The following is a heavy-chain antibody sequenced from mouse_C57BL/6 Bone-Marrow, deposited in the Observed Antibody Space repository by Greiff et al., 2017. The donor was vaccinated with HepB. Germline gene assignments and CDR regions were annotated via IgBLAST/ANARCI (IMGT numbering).Heavy chain of an antibody. D-gene: IGHD2-3*01. Sequence: EVQLVESGGGLVQPGGSLKLSCAASGFTFSDYGMAWVRQAPRKGPEWVAFISNLAYSIYYADTVTGRFTISRENAKNTLYLEMSSLRSEDTAMYYCARRGDGYPYYAMDYWGQGTSVTVSS. CDR3: ARRGDGYPYYAMDY. CDR1: GFTFSDYG. CDR2: ISNLAYSI. J-gene: IGHJ4*01. V-gene: IGHV5-15*01.